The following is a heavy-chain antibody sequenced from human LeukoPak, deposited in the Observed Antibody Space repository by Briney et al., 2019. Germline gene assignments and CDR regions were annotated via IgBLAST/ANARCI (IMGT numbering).Heavy chain of an antibody. CDR1: GYTFTSYA. J-gene: IGHJ3*02. CDR2: INAGNGNT. D-gene: IGHD6-13*01. Sequence: ASVKVSCKASGYTFTSYAMHWVRQAPGQRLEWMGWINAGNGNTKYSQKFQGRVTITRDTSASTAYMELSSLRSEDTAVYYCARRRRIAGVGTDAFDMWGQGTMVTVSS. CDR3: ARRRRIAGVGTDAFDM. V-gene: IGHV1-3*01.